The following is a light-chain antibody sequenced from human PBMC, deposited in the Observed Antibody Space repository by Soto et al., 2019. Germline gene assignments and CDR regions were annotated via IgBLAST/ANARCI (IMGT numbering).Light chain of an antibody. CDR3: QHYNSYPYT. CDR1: QRISSW. J-gene: IGKJ2*01. V-gene: IGKV1-5*01. Sequence: DIQMTQSPSTLSASVGDRVTITCRASQRISSWLAWYQQKPGKAPKLLIYDASGLESGVPSRFSGSGSGTEFTLTIISLQPDDFATYYDQHYNSYPYTFGQGTNLEI. CDR2: DAS.